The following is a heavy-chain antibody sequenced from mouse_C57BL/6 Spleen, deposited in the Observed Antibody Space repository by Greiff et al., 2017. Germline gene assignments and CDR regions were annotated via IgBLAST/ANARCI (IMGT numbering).Heavy chain of an antibody. CDR3: ARSRGNYEWDFDY. D-gene: IGHD2-1*01. V-gene: IGHV14-2*01. CDR2: IDPADGET. Sequence: VQLQQSGAELVKPGASVKLSCTASGFNITDYYMHWVKQRTDQGLEWIGRIDPADGETKYAPKFQGKATRTADTSSNTAYLQLSILTSEDTAVYYCARSRGNYEWDFDYWGQGTTLTVSS. J-gene: IGHJ2*01. CDR1: GFNITDYY.